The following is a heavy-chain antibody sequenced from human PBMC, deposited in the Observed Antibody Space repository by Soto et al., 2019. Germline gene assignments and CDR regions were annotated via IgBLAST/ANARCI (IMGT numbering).Heavy chain of an antibody. Sequence: ASVKVSCKASGCTFSGSVIHWVRQAPVRMLEWMGCINADNGNTKYSQKFQDRVTLTRDTYASTAYMELSSLRSEDTTVYYCANEIDATTVTSLEYWGQGNLVTVS. V-gene: IGHV1-3*01. J-gene: IGHJ4*02. CDR1: GCTFSGSV. CDR2: INADNGNT. D-gene: IGHD4-17*01. CDR3: ANEIDATTVTSLEY.